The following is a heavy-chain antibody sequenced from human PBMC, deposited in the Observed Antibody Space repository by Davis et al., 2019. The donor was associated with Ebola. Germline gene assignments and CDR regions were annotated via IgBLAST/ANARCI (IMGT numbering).Heavy chain of an antibody. CDR2: ISYDGSNK. Sequence: GGSLRLSCAASGFTFSSYSMNWVRQAPGKGLEWVAVISYDGSNKYYADSVKGRFTIPRDNYKNTLYLQMNSLRAEDTAVYYFASGLGYSGYDYYYGMDVWGQGTTVTVSS. CDR1: GFTFSSYS. V-gene: IGHV3-30*03. D-gene: IGHD5-12*01. J-gene: IGHJ6*02. CDR3: ASGLGYSGYDYYYGMDV.